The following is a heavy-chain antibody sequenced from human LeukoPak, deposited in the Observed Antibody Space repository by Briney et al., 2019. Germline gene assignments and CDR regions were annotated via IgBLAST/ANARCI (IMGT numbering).Heavy chain of an antibody. Sequence: GASVKVSCKASGYTFTGYYMHWVRQAPGQGLEWMGWINPNSGGTNYAQKFQGRVTMTRDTSISTAYMELSRLRSDDTAVYYCARDNAPVGFGELLPPDYWGQGTLVTVSS. V-gene: IGHV1-2*02. CDR2: INPNSGGT. CDR1: GYTFTGYY. J-gene: IGHJ4*02. CDR3: ARDNAPVGFGELLPPDY. D-gene: IGHD3-10*01.